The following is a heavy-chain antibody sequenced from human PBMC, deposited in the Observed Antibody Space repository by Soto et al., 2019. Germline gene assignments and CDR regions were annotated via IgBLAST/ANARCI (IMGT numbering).Heavy chain of an antibody. CDR2: FDPGDGET. V-gene: IGHV1-24*01. CDR1: GYTLTELS. Sequence: QVQLVQSGAEVKKPGASVKVSCKVSGYTLTELSMNWVRQAPGKGLEWMGGFDPGDGETIYAQKFQGRVTMTEDTSTDTAYMGLSSLRSDDTAVYYCAIDLGGVIATLDYWGQGTLVTVSS. D-gene: IGHD3-16*02. CDR3: AIDLGGVIATLDY. J-gene: IGHJ4*02.